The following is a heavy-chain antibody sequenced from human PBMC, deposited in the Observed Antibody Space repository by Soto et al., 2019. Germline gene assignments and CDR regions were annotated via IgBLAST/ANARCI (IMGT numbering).Heavy chain of an antibody. D-gene: IGHD3-22*01. J-gene: IGHJ4*02. Sequence: GGSLRLSCSASGFTFAYYAVSWVRQAPGKGLEWVGFIRSKTYGGTTEYAASVKGRFIISRDDSKSIAYLQMNSLKTEDTAVYYCTRDPYDSSGYYDYWGQGTLVTSPQ. CDR2: IRSKTYGGTT. CDR1: GFTFAYYA. V-gene: IGHV3-49*04. CDR3: TRDPYDSSGYYDY.